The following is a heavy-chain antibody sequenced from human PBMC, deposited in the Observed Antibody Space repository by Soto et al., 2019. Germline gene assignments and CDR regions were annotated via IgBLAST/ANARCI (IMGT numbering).Heavy chain of an antibody. J-gene: IGHJ4*02. D-gene: IGHD1-20*01. CDR2: ISGSGEMT. CDR1: GFTFRGDA. CDR3: ARSEMTYNWND. Sequence: ESGGDLVQPGGSLRLSCAASGFTFRGDAMSWVRQAPGKGLEWVSSISGSGEMTHYADFVKGRFTISRDNAKNTLYLQMESLRAEDTALYYCARSEMTYNWNDWGQGALVTVSS. V-gene: IGHV3-23*01.